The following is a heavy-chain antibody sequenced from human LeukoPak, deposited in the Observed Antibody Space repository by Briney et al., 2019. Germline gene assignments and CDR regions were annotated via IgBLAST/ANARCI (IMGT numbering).Heavy chain of an antibody. CDR3: ATASRYCNDVSCTPYYFVY. CDR1: GYSMNSDYY. V-gene: IGHV4-38-2*02. J-gene: IGHJ4*02. D-gene: IGHD2-15*01. Sequence: SETLSLTCIVSGYSMNSDYYWGWIRQPPGKGLEWIGSIFRTGSASYNPSLESRVTVSVDTSKNQVSLNLGSVTAADTALYYCATASRYCNDVSCTPYYFVYWGQGTLVTVSS. CDR2: IFRTGSA.